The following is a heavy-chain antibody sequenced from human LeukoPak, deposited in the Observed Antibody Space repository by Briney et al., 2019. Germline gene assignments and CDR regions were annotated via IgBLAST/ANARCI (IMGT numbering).Heavy chain of an antibody. J-gene: IGHJ4*02. CDR1: GFTPRSYW. CDR2: IKQDGSET. V-gene: IGHV3-7*01. CDR3: ATTGYSSSWYYFDF. D-gene: IGHD6-13*01. Sequence: PGGSLRLSCAASGFTPRSYWMSWVRQTPGEGLEWVAHIKQDGSETYYVDSVKGRFTISRDNAKNSLYLQMNSLRAEDTAVYYCATTGYSSSWYYFDFWGQGTLVTVSS.